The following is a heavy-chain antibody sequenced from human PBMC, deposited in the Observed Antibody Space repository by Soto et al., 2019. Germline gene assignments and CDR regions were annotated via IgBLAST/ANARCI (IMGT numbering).Heavy chain of an antibody. V-gene: IGHV4-59*11. CDR3: ARGGSWFDP. CDR2: IYFTGST. Sequence: SETLSLTCTVSSGSTSPHYWSWIRQSPGKGLEWIAYIYFTGSTNYNPSLKSRVTISIDTSKNQFSLKLTSVTAADTAVYYCARGGSWFDPWGQGTLVTVSS. CDR1: SGSTSPHY. J-gene: IGHJ5*02.